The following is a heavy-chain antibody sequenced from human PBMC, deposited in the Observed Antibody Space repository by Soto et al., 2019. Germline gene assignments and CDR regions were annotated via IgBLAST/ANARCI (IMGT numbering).Heavy chain of an antibody. CDR3: ARHGAAPVASWFDP. V-gene: IGHV4-39*01. D-gene: IGHD6-13*01. CDR2: IYYSGTT. Sequence: SSETLALTCTVSHRSITNSAFKWAWIRQPPGKGLEWIGSIYYSGTTYYNPSFQSRVTISVDTSTNQFSLKLNSVTAADTAVYYCARHGAAPVASWFDPWGQGTLVTVPS. J-gene: IGHJ5*02. CDR1: HRSITNSAFK.